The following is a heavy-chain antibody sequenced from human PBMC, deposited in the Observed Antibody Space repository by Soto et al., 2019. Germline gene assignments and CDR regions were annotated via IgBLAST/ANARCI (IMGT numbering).Heavy chain of an antibody. CDR1: GFTLSGYA. J-gene: IGHJ6*03. D-gene: IGHD6-6*01. CDR2: ISSNGVGT. Sequence: LRLSCAASGFTLSGYAMDWVRQAPGKGLEYVSGISSNGVGTYYANSVQGRFTISRDNSKNTVYLQMGSLRPEDMAVYYCARRARPDFYYMDVWGKGTTVTVSS. V-gene: IGHV3-64*01. CDR3: ARRARPDFYYMDV.